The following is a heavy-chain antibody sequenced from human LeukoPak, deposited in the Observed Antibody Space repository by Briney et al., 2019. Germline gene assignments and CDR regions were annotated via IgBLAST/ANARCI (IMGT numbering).Heavy chain of an antibody. CDR2: INPNSGGT. Sequence: ASVNVSCKASGYTFTGYYMHWVRQAPGQGLEWMGWINPNSGGTNYAQKFQGWVTMTRDTSISTAYMELSRLRSDDTAVYYCARSGVVAYYFDYWGQGTLVTVSS. D-gene: IGHD2-15*01. J-gene: IGHJ4*02. CDR1: GYTFTGYY. V-gene: IGHV1-2*04. CDR3: ARSGVVAYYFDY.